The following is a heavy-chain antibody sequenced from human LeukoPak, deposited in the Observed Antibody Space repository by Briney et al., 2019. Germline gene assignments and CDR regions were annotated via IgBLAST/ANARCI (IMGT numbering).Heavy chain of an antibody. Sequence: SETLSLTCTVSGGSISSSSYYWGWIRQPPGKGLEWIGSIYYSGSTYYNPSLKSRVTISVDTSKNQFSLKLSSVTAADTAVYYCARWDYDFSEPFDYWGQGTLVTVSS. J-gene: IGHJ4*02. D-gene: IGHD3-3*01. CDR3: ARWDYDFSEPFDY. V-gene: IGHV4-39*01. CDR2: IYYSGST. CDR1: GGSISSSSYY.